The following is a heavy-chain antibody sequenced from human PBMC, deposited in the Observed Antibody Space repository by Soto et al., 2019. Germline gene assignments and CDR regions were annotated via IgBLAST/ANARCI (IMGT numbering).Heavy chain of an antibody. CDR3: ASACDPASAFWRAPLGGGRFAP. CDR2: IVPMFGTA. D-gene: IGHD3-3*01. CDR1: GGTFGNSA. V-gene: IGHV1-69*12. Sequence: QVQLVQSGAEVKKPGSSVNVSCKTSGGTFGNSAVAWVRQAPGQGLEWMGGIVPMFGTANYAQKSQGRLTITADDSTSTAYMELRSLRSAATAVYYCASACDPASAFWRAPLGGGRFAPWGQGSLVTVSS. J-gene: IGHJ5*02.